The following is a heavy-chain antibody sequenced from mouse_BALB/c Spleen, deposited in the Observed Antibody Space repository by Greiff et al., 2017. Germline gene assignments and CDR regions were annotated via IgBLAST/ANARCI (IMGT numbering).Heavy chain of an antibody. CDR2: IYPGDGDT. J-gene: IGHJ4*01. CDR1: GYAFSSSW. V-gene: IGHV1-82*01. CDR3: ARDGNPYYAMDY. D-gene: IGHD2-1*01. Sequence: VQLQQSGPELVKPGASVKISCKASGYAFSSSWMNWVKQRPGQGLEWIGRIYPGDGDTNYNGKFKGKATLTADKSSSTAYMQLSSLTSVDSAVYFCARDGNPYYAMDYWGQGTSVTVSS.